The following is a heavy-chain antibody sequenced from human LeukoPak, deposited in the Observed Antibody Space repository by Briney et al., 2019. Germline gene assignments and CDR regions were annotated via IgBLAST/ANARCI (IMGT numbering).Heavy chain of an antibody. CDR3: ARVIAVAATGKGYFDY. V-gene: IGHV4-59*01. D-gene: IGHD6-19*01. CDR1: GXSISGYY. J-gene: IGHJ4*02. Sequence: SETLSLTCTVSGXSISGYYWSWIRQPPGKGLEWIGYIYYTGSTNYNPSLKSRVTISVDTSKNQFSLKLSSVTAADTAVYYCARVIAVAATGKGYFDYWGQGTLVTVSS. CDR2: IYYTGST.